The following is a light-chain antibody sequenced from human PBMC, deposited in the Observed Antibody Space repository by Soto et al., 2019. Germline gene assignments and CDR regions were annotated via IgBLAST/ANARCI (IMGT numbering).Light chain of an antibody. CDR3: GKEGSKLRQVV. J-gene: IGLJ3*02. V-gene: IGLV1-51*01. CDR2: DNN. CDR1: SSNIGNND. Sequence: QSVLTQPPSASAAPGQRVTISCSGSSSNIGNNDVSWYQQLPGTAPKLLIYDNNQRPSGIPDRFSGSESGTSATLGITGLEAEDEYDYDCGKEGSKLRQVVFGSGTKLTVL.